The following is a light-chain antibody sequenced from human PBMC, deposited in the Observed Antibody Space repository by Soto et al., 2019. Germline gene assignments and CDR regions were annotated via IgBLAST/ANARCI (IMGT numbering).Light chain of an antibody. CDR1: QSVSSSY. Sequence: EIVLTQSPGTLSLSPGERATLSCRASQSVSSSYLAWYQQKAGQAPRLLIYGASSRATGIPDRFSGSGSGTDFTLTIIRLEPEDFALYDCQHYGSSPPYTVGQGTKLEMK. CDR3: QHYGSSPPYT. V-gene: IGKV3-20*01. CDR2: GAS. J-gene: IGKJ2*01.